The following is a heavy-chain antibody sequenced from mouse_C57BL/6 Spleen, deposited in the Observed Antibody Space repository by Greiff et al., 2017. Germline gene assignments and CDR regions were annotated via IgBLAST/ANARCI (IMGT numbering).Heavy chain of an antibody. V-gene: IGHV1-42*01. CDR2: INPSTGGT. Sequence: VQLQQSGPELVKPGASVKISCKASGYSFTGYYMNWVKQSPEKSLEWIGDINPSTGGTTYNQKFKAKATLTVDKSSSTAYMQLKSLTSEDSAVYYCAIYYEVFFAYWGQGTLVTVSA. CDR1: GYSFTGYY. J-gene: IGHJ3*01. CDR3: AIYYEVFFAY. D-gene: IGHD1-1*02.